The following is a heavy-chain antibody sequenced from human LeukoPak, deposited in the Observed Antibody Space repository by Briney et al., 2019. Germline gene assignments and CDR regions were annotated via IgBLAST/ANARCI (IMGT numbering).Heavy chain of an antibody. D-gene: IGHD3-22*01. Sequence: ASVKLSCKASGYTFTSYYMHWVRQAPGQGLEWMGIINPSGGSTSYAQKFQGRVTMTRDTSTSTVYMELSSLRSEDTAMYYCARAYYYDSSGRGTPFDPWGQGTMVTVSS. J-gene: IGHJ5*02. CDR1: GYTFTSYY. V-gene: IGHV1-46*01. CDR3: ARAYYYDSSGRGTPFDP. CDR2: INPSGGST.